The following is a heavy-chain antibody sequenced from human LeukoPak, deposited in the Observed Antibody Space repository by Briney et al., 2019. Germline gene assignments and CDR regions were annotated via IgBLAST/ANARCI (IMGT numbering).Heavy chain of an antibody. V-gene: IGHV3-33*01. D-gene: IGHD6-25*01. Sequence: PGGSLRLSCAASGFTFSSYGMHWVRQAPGKGLEWVAVIWYDGSNKYYADSVKGRFTISRDNSKNTLYLQMNSLRAEDTAVYYCAAAEYYYGMDVWGQGTTVTVSS. CDR1: GFTFSSYG. CDR2: IWYDGSNK. J-gene: IGHJ6*02. CDR3: AAAEYYYGMDV.